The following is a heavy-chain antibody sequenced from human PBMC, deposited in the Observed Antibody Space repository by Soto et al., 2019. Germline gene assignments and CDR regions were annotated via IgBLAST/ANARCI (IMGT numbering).Heavy chain of an antibody. J-gene: IGHJ6*02. CDR1: GFTFSSYG. D-gene: IGHD3-10*01. CDR2: ISYDGSNK. V-gene: IGHV3-30*18. CDR3: AKDLSTGSGNRTLGMDV. Sequence: QVQLVESGGGVVQPGRSLRLSCAASGFTFSSYGMHWVRQAPGKGLEWVAVISYDGSNKYYADSVKGRFTISRDNSKNTLYLQMNSLRAEDTAVYYCAKDLSTGSGNRTLGMDVWGQGTTVTVSS.